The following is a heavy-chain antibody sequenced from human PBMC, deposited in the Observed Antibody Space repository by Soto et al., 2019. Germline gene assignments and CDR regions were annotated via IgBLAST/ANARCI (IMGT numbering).Heavy chain of an antibody. CDR3: ARGTVTSGRWFGP. CDR2: ISTFNGNT. Sequence: QVHLGQSGTEVKEPGASVKVSCKASASTFTGYTINWVRQAPGQGLEWMGWISTFNGNTTYAGNFEGRVTMTTNTSTTTADMELTSLTFDDTAVYCCARGTVTSGRWFGPWGQGTLVSVSS. CDR1: ASTFTGYT. J-gene: IGHJ5*02. V-gene: IGHV1-18*04. D-gene: IGHD4-17*01.